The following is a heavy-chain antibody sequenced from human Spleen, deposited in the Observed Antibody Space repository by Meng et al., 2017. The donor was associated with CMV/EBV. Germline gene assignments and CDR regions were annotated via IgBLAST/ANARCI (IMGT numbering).Heavy chain of an antibody. Sequence: GGSLRLSCVASGFPFDDKAMHWVRQAPGKGLEWVSSISWNGNNMAYADSVKGRFTISRDNAKNSLYLQMNTLKTEDTALYYCAKEGVGGFDYWGQGTLVTVSS. V-gene: IGHV3-9*01. CDR3: AKEGVGGFDY. CDR2: ISWNGNNM. J-gene: IGHJ4*02. CDR1: GFPFDDKA. D-gene: IGHD3-16*01.